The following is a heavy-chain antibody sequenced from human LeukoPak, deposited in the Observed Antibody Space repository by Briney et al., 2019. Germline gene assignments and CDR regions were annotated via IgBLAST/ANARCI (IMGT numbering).Heavy chain of an antibody. CDR3: ARATYYYDSSGYYRY. V-gene: IGHV4-39*07. CDR1: GGSISGTDLY. J-gene: IGHJ4*02. CDR2: IHSSGNS. D-gene: IGHD3-22*01. Sequence: SETLSLTCTVSGGSISGTDLYWGWIRQLPGKGLEWIGNIHSSGNSFCNPSLKSRVTISVDTSRNQFSLKLSSVTAADTAVYYCARATYYYDSSGYYRYWGQGTLVTVSS.